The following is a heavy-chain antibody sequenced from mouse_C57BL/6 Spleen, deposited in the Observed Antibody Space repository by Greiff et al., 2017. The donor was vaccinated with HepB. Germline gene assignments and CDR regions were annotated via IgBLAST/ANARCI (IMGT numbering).Heavy chain of an antibody. CDR3: ARSLYDDYDENYFDY. V-gene: IGHV1-61*01. D-gene: IGHD2-4*01. CDR2: IYPSDSET. J-gene: IGHJ2*01. Sequence: VQLQQPGAELVRPGSSVKLSCKASGYTFTSYWMDWVKQRPGQGLEWIGNIYPSDSETHYNQKFKDKATLTVDKSSSTAYMQLSSLTSEDSAVYYCARSLYDDYDENYFDYWGQGTTLTVSS. CDR1: GYTFTSYW.